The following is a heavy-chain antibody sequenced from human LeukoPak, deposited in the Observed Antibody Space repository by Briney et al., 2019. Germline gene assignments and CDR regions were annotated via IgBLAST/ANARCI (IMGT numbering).Heavy chain of an antibody. V-gene: IGHV3-30*18. Sequence: GRSLRLSCAASGFTFSSYGMHWVRQAPGKGLEWVTVISYDGSNKYYADSVKGRFTISRDNSKNTLYLQMSSLRAEDTAVYYCAKAPRPWVGGATGSRYYFDYWGQGTLVTVSS. D-gene: IGHD1-26*01. CDR3: AKAPRPWVGGATGSRYYFDY. CDR1: GFTFSSYG. CDR2: ISYDGSNK. J-gene: IGHJ4*02.